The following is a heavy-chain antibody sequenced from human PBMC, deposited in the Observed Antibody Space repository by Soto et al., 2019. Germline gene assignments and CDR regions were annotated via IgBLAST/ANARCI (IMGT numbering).Heavy chain of an antibody. CDR2: IYYSGST. CDR3: ARSSTVDTAMVGFWFDP. Sequence: SETLSLTCTVSGGSISSYYWSWIRQPPGKGLEWIGCIYYSGSTYYNPSLKSRVTISVDTSKNQFSLKLSSVTAADTAVYYCARSSTVDTAMVGFWFDPWGQGTLVTVSS. J-gene: IGHJ5*02. CDR1: GGSISSYY. D-gene: IGHD5-18*01. V-gene: IGHV4-59*08.